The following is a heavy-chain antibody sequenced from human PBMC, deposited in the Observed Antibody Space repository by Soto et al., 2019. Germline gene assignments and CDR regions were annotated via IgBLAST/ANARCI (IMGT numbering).Heavy chain of an antibody. CDR1: GYTFTSYD. V-gene: IGHV1-8*01. CDR2: MNPNSGNT. CDR3: ARSNWGSYDFWSGYYTGRRAYGMDV. Sequence: GASVKVSCKASGYTFTSYDINWVRQATGQGLEWMGWMNPNSGNTGYAQKFQGRVTMPRNTSISTAYMELSSLRSEDTAVYYCARSNWGSYDFWSGYYTGRRAYGMDVCGQGTTVTVSS. J-gene: IGHJ6*02. D-gene: IGHD3-3*01.